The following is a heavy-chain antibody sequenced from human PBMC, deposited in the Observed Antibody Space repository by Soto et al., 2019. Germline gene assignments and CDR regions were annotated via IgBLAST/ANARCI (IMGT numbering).Heavy chain of an antibody. CDR2: IKSKTDGGTT. CDR1: GFTFSNAW. CDR3: TTDEVGAKGAFDI. V-gene: IGHV3-15*01. D-gene: IGHD1-26*01. J-gene: IGHJ3*02. Sequence: WGSLRLSCAASGFTFSNAWMSWVRQAPGKGLEWVGRIKSKTDGGTTDYAAPVKGRFTISRDDSKNTLYLQMNSLKTEDTAVYYCTTDEVGAKGAFDIWGQGTMVTVSS.